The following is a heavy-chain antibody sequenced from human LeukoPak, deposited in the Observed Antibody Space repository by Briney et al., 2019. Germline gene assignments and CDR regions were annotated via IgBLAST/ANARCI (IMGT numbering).Heavy chain of an antibody. Sequence: ASVKVSCKASGYTFTSYAMNWVRQAPGQGLEWMGWINTNTGNPTYAQGFTGRFVFSLDTSVSTAYLQISGLKAEDTAVYYCARDELPGYSSSWYDYWGQGTLVTVSS. J-gene: IGHJ4*02. D-gene: IGHD6-13*01. CDR3: ARDELPGYSSSWYDY. CDR2: INTNTGNP. CDR1: GYTFTSYA. V-gene: IGHV7-4-1*02.